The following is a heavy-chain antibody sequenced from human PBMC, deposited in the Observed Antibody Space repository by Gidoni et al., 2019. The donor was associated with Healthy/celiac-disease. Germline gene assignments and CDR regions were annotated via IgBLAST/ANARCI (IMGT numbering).Heavy chain of an antibody. CDR1: GGAISSYY. CDR2: IYTSGST. J-gene: IGHJ5*02. CDR3: AREATVVTPSWFDP. D-gene: IGHD4-17*01. Sequence: QVQLQVSGPGLVKPSETLSLTCTVSGGAISSYYWSWIRQPAGKGLEWIGRIYTSGSTNYNPSLKSRVTMSVDTSKNQFSLKLSAVTAADTAVYYCAREATVVTPSWFDPWGQGTLVTVAS. V-gene: IGHV4-4*07.